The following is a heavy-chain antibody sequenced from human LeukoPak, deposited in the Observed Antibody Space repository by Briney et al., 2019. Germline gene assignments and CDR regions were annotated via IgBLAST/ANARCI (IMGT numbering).Heavy chain of an antibody. CDR2: IRAKSYGGTT. D-gene: IGHD6-13*01. V-gene: IGHV3-49*04. J-gene: IGHJ4*02. CDR3: AAKQQLAF. CDR1: GFTFADYA. Sequence: GGSLRLSCSVSGFTFADYAMSWVRQAPGKGLEWVAVIRAKSYGGTTEYAASVKGRFTIPRDDSKSIAYLQMNSLKIEDTAVYYCAAKQQLAFWGQGALVAVSS.